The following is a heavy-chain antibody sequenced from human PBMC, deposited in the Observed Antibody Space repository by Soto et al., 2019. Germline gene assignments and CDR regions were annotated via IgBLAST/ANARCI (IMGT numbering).Heavy chain of an antibody. CDR1: GGSISSGGYS. D-gene: IGHD5-12*01. Sequence: SETLSLTCAVSGGSISSGGYSWSWIRQPPGKGLEWIGYIYHSGSTYYNPSLKSRVTISVDRSKNQLSLKLSSVTAADTAVYYCARGDSGYDFGGFDYWGQGTLVTVYS. V-gene: IGHV4-30-2*01. J-gene: IGHJ4*02. CDR2: IYHSGST. CDR3: ARGDSGYDFGGFDY.